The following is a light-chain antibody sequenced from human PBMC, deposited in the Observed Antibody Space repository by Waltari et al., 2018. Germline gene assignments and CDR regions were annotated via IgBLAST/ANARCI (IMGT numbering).Light chain of an antibody. V-gene: IGKV1-39*01. CDR1: QSISSY. J-gene: IGKJ2*01. CDR2: AAS. Sequence: DIQMTQSPSSLSASVGVRVTITCRASQSISSYLNWYQQKPGKAPKFLIYAASSLQSGVPSRFSGSRSGTDFTLTISSLQPEDFATYYCQQSYTTPYTFGQGTKLEIK. CDR3: QQSYTTPYT.